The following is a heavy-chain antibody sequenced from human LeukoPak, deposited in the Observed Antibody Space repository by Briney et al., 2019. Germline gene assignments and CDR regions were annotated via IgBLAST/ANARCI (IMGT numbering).Heavy chain of an antibody. V-gene: IGHV4-59*08. CDR2: IYYSGST. Sequence: SETLSLTCTVSGGSISSYYWSWIRQPPGKGLEWIGYIYYSGSTNYNPSLKSRVTISVDTSKNQFSLKLSSVTAADTAVYYCARLSSGWYYFDYWGQGTLVTVSS. CDR1: GGSISSYY. J-gene: IGHJ4*02. D-gene: IGHD6-19*01. CDR3: ARLSSGWYYFDY.